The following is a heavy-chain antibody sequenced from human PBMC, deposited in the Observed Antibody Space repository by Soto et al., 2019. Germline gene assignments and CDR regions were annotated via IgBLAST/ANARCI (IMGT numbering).Heavy chain of an antibody. D-gene: IGHD3-10*01. J-gene: IGHJ5*02. V-gene: IGHV1-58*01. CDR3: AALSPGGGNWFDP. CDR1: GFTFTSAA. Sequence: ASVKVSCKASGFTFTSAAVQWVRQARGQRLEWIGWIVVGSGNTNYAQKFQERVTITRDMSTSTAYMELSSLRSEDTAVYYCAALSPGGGNWFDPWGQGTLVTVSS. CDR2: IVVGSGNT.